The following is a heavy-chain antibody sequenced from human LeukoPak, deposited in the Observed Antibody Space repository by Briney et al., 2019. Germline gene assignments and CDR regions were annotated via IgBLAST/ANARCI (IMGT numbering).Heavy chain of an antibody. J-gene: IGHJ3*02. D-gene: IGHD1-14*01. CDR3: ARESQPGNAFDI. Sequence: PGGSLRLSCAASGFTFSTYEMNWVRQAPGKGLEWVSYIISSGSTIYYADSVKGRFTISRDNAKNSLYLQMNSLRAEDTAVYYCARESQPGNAFDIWGQGTMVTVSS. CDR1: GFTFSTYE. V-gene: IGHV3-48*03. CDR2: IISSGSTI.